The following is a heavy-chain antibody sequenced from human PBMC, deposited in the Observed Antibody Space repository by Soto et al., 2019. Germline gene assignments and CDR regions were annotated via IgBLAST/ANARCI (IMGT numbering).Heavy chain of an antibody. CDR2: INSRGTTI. CDR3: ARGIRRGSYYDYGMYF. J-gene: IGHJ6*02. V-gene: IGHV3-48*02. CDR1: GFPFSDYT. D-gene: IGHD3-10*01. Sequence: GGSLRISCAVSGFPFSDYTMNWVRQTPGKGLEWLSYINSRGTTIYYADSVKGRFTISRDNAKRSLNLQMNTLRDEDTAIYYCARGIRRGSYYDYGMYFWGHGTTV.